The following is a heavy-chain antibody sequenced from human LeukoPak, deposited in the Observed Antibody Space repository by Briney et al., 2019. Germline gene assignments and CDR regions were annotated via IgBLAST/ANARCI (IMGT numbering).Heavy chain of an antibody. Sequence: PGGSLRLSCAASGFTFSSFEMNWVRQAPGKLLEWLSYISSSANTIYYADSVKGRFTISRDNAKNSLYLQMNSLRAEDTAVYYCARATNFWSGSYAFDIWGQGTMVTVSS. CDR1: GFTFSSFE. J-gene: IGHJ3*02. D-gene: IGHD3-3*01. CDR2: ISSSANTI. V-gene: IGHV3-48*03. CDR3: ARATNFWSGSYAFDI.